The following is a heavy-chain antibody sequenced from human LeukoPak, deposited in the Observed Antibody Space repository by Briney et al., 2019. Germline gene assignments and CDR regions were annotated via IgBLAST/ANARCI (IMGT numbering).Heavy chain of an antibody. V-gene: IGHV4-39*01. J-gene: IGHJ4*02. CDR1: GGSISSSTYY. CDR3: ARRLYGGSYYHFDY. CDR2: VYYSGST. Sequence: KPSQTLSLTCTVSGGSISSSTYYWDWIRQPPGKGLEWIGSVYYSGSTFYNPSLKTRVTISVDTSKNQFSLKLISVTAADTAVYYCARRLYGGSYYHFDYWGQGTLVTVSS. D-gene: IGHD1-26*01.